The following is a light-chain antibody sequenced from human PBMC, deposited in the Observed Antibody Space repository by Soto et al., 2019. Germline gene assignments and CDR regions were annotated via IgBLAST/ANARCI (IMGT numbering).Light chain of an antibody. Sequence: DIQMTQSPSTLSASVGDRVTITCRASQSVSSWLAWYQQKPGKAPKLLIYDASTLKSGVPSRFSGSGSGTEFTLTISSLQPDDFATYYCQQSNSYSWTFGQGTKVDIK. V-gene: IGKV1-5*01. CDR1: QSVSSW. J-gene: IGKJ1*01. CDR3: QQSNSYSWT. CDR2: DAS.